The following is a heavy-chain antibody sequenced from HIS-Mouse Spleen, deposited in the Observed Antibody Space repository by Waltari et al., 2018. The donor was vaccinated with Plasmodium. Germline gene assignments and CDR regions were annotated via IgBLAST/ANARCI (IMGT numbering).Heavy chain of an antibody. CDR1: GYTFTNYG. V-gene: IGHV1-18*01. D-gene: IGHD6-19*01. CDR2: ISAYNGNT. Sequence: QVQLVQSGAEVKKPGASVKVSCKASGYTFTNYGLSWVQQAHGQGLEWMGWISAYNGNTNDAQKHQGRLTITTETTTSTAYMEVRSLRSDDTAVYYCARGSAGDAFDIWGQGTMVTVSS. CDR3: ARGSAGDAFDI. J-gene: IGHJ3*02.